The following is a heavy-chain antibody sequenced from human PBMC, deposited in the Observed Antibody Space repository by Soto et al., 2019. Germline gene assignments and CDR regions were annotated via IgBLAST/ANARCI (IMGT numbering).Heavy chain of an antibody. V-gene: IGHV4-30-2*01. CDR1: GGSISSGGYS. CDR2: MYHSGST. D-gene: IGHD2-15*01. CDR3: ARGDCSGGSCYSVDI. J-gene: IGHJ3*02. Sequence: SETLSLTCAVSGGSISSGGYSWSWIRQPPGKGLEWIGYMYHSGSTYYNPSLKSRVTISIDKSKNQFSLKLSSVTAADTAVYYCARGDCSGGSCYSVDIWGQGTMVTVSS.